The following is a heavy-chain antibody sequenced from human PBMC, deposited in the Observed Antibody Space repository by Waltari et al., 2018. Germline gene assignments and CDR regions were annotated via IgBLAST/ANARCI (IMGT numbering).Heavy chain of an antibody. D-gene: IGHD2-8*01. V-gene: IGHV4-59*01. CDR3: ARVGGFLMVFAPTGGWFDP. CDR1: GGSISSYY. CDR2: IYSSGST. Sequence: QVQLQESGPGLVKPSETLSLTCTVSGGSISSYYWSWIRQPPGKGLECIGDIYSSGSTNYTPSLKSLFTLSMNTSKNQFSLKLGSVTAADTAVYYCARVGGFLMVFAPTGGWFDPWGQGTLVTVSS. J-gene: IGHJ5*02.